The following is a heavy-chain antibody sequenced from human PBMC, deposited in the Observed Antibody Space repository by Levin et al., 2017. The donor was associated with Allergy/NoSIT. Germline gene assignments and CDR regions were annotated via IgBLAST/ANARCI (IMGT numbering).Heavy chain of an antibody. V-gene: IGHV4-34*01. CDR2: INHSGST. J-gene: IGHJ6*03. CDR1: GGSFSGYY. CDR3: ARGIGSGRGYYYYYYMDV. D-gene: IGHD3-10*01. Sequence: SQTLSLTCAVYGGSFSGYYWSWIRQPPGKGLEWIGEINHSGSTNYNPSLKSRVTISVDTSKNQFSLKLSSVTAADTAVYYCARGIGSGRGYYYYYYMDVWGKGTTVTVSS.